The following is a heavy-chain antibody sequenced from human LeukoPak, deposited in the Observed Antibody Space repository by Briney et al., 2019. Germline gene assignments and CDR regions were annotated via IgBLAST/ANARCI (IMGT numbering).Heavy chain of an antibody. V-gene: IGHV3-73*01. Sequence: QTGGSLRLSCAASGFTFSGSAIHWVRQASGKGLEWVGRITSKANGYATAYAASVKGRFTISRDDSKNTAYLQMNSLKTEDTAVYYCTRLPSADTAVVNDWKGYWGQGTLVTVS. D-gene: IGHD5-18*01. CDR3: TRLPSADTAVVNDWKGY. CDR1: GFTFSGSA. J-gene: IGHJ4*02. CDR2: ITSKANGYAT.